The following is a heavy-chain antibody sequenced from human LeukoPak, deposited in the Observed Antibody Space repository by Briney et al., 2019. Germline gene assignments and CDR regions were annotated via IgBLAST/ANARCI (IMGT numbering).Heavy chain of an antibody. V-gene: IGHV4-34*01. D-gene: IGHD6-13*01. Sequence: SETLSLTCAVYGGSFSGYYWSWIRQPPGKGLEWIGEINHSGSTNYNPSLKSRVTISVDTSKNQFSQKLSSVTAADTAVYYCASISVIGIAAAGNNYWGQGTLVTVSS. CDR3: ASISVIGIAAAGNNY. J-gene: IGHJ4*02. CDR1: GGSFSGYY. CDR2: INHSGST.